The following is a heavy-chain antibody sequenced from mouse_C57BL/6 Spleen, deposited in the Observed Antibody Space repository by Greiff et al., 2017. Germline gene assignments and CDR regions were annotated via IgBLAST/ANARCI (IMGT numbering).Heavy chain of an antibody. CDR3: ARDYYGDD. J-gene: IGHJ4*01. CDR2: IYPRSGNT. CDR1: GYTFTSYG. Sequence: VHLVESGAELARPGASVKLSCKASGYTFTSYGISWVKQRTGQGLEWIGEIYPRSGNTYYTEKFKGKATLTADKSYNTAYLELRSLTYEDSEVYFCARDYYGDDWGQGTSVTVSS. V-gene: IGHV1-81*01. D-gene: IGHD1-1*01.